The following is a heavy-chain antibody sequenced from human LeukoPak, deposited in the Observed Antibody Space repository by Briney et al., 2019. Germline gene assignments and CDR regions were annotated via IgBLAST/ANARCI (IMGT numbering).Heavy chain of an antibody. CDR2: IYSGGST. Sequence: GGSLRLSCAASGFTVSSNYMSWVRQAPGKGLEWVPVIYSGGSTYYADSVKGRFTISRDNSKNTLYLQMNSLRVEDTAVYYCARDSSMLRGPLVIYYFDFWGQGTLVTVSS. D-gene: IGHD3-10*01. CDR1: GFTVSSNY. V-gene: IGHV3-53*01. J-gene: IGHJ4*02. CDR3: ARDSSMLRGPLVIYYFDF.